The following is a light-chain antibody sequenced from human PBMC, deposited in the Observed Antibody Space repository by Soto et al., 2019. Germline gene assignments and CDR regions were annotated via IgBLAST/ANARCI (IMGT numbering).Light chain of an antibody. CDR2: DAS. CDR3: QQSFSSPPT. CDR1: QTISRF. J-gene: IGKJ2*01. V-gene: IGKV1-39*01. Sequence: DIQMHQSPSSLSASVGDRVSITCRASQTISRFLNWYQQKPGKAPKFLIYDASSLQSGVPSRFSGSGSGTDFTLTISSLQPEDVATYYCQQSFSSPPTFGQGTKLEIK.